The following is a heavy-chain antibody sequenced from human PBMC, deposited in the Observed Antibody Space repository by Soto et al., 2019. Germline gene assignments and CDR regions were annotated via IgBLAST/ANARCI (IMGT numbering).Heavy chain of an antibody. CDR3: TTDNIAVAGIDY. CDR1: GSTFSNAW. Sequence: GGSLRLSCAASGSTFSNAWMSWVRQAPGKGLEWVGRIKSKTDGGTTDYAAPVKGRFTISRDDSKNTLYLQMNSLKTEDTAVYYCTTDNIAVAGIDYWGQGTLVTVSS. V-gene: IGHV3-15*01. J-gene: IGHJ4*02. CDR2: IKSKTDGGTT. D-gene: IGHD6-19*01.